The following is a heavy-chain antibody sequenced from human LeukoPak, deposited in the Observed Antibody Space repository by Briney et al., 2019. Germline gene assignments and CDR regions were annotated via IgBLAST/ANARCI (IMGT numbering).Heavy chain of an antibody. Sequence: GGSLRLSCAASGFTFSSDSMNWVRQAPGKGLEWVSSISSSSSYIYYADSVKGRFTISRDNAKNSLYLQMNSLRAEDTAVYYCARDSPDDSSGSDYFDYWGQGTLVTVSS. J-gene: IGHJ4*02. V-gene: IGHV3-21*01. CDR3: ARDSPDDSSGSDYFDY. CDR2: ISSSSSYI. D-gene: IGHD3-22*01. CDR1: GFTFSSDS.